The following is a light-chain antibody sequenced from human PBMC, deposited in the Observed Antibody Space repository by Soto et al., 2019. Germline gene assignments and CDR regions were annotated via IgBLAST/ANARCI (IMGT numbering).Light chain of an antibody. V-gene: IGLV2-14*03. J-gene: IGLJ2*01. CDR3: SSYTSTSTVV. CDR1: SSDLGGYNY. Sequence: QSALTQPASVSGSPGQSITISCTGTSSDLGGYNYVSWYQQHPGKAPKIMIYDVTRRPSGVSNRFSGSKSGNTASLTISGLQAEDEADYYCSSYTSTSTVVFGGGTKLTVL. CDR2: DVT.